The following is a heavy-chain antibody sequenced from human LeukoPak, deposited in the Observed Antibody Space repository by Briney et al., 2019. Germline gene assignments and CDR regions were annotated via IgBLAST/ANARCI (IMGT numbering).Heavy chain of an antibody. V-gene: IGHV3-23*01. CDR3: AKAFSPSRYCSGGSCLDAFDI. CDR1: GFTFSSYA. CDR2: ISGSGGST. Sequence: PGGSLRLSGAASGFTFSSYAMSWVRQAPGKGLEWVSAISGSGGSTYYADSVKGRFTISRDNSKNTLYLQMNSLRAEDTAVYYCAKAFSPSRYCSGGSCLDAFDIWGQGTMVTVSS. J-gene: IGHJ3*02. D-gene: IGHD2-15*01.